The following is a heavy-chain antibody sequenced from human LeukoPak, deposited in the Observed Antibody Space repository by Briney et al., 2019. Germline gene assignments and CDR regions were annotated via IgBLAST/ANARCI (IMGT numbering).Heavy chain of an antibody. D-gene: IGHD3-16*01. V-gene: IGHV4-30-2*01. J-gene: IGHJ4*02. CDR2: IYRSGST. CDR3: AREPRWAGDLGGFDS. CDR1: GGSISSGGYS. Sequence: SETLSLTCAVSGGSISSGGYSWSWIRQPPGKGREWSGYIYRSGSTYYNPSLKNRVTISVDRSKNQFSLKLSSVTAADTAVYYCAREPRWAGDLGGFDSWGQGPLVTVSS.